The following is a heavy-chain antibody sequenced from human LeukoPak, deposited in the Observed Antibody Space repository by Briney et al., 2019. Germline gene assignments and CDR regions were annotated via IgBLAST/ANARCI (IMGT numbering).Heavy chain of an antibody. J-gene: IGHJ4*02. Sequence: PSETLSLTCTVSGGSIISYYWSWIRQPPGKGREWIGYIHYTGNTKYNPSLKRRVTTSVDTSKNHIFLKLSSVTAADTGVYYCARHYDGSGYYFDYWGQGTLVAVSS. CDR3: ARHYDGSGYYFDY. D-gene: IGHD3-22*01. CDR1: GGSIISYY. CDR2: IHYTGNT. V-gene: IGHV4-59*08.